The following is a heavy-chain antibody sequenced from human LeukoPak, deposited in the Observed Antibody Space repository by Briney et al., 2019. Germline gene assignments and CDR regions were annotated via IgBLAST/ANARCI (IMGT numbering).Heavy chain of an antibody. V-gene: IGHV4-38-2*02. CDR3: ARSSGYMSY. D-gene: IGHD3-22*01. CDR2: IYHSGST. CDR1: GGSISSNYY. J-gene: IGHJ4*02. Sequence: PSGTLSLTCTVSGGSISSNYYWGWIRQPPGKGLEWIGSIYHSGSTYYNPSLKSRVTISVDTSKNQFSLKLTSVTAADTAVYYCARSSGYMSYWGQGTLVTVSS.